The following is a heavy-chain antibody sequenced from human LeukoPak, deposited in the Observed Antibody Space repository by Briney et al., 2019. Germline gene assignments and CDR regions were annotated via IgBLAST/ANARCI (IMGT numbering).Heavy chain of an antibody. J-gene: IGHJ4*02. CDR2: ISSSGTTI. Sequence: GGSLRLSCVVSGFSFSSYSMNWIRQAPGKGLEWVSAISSSGTTIYYADSVKGRFSTSRDNAKNSLYLQMNILRAEDTAVYYCARISDSDYDVYNHWGQGTLVAVSS. V-gene: IGHV3-48*01. CDR1: GFSFSSYS. D-gene: IGHD5-12*01. CDR3: ARISDSDYDVYNH.